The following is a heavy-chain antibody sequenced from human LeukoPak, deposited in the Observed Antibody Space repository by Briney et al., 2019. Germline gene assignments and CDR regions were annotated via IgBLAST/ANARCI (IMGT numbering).Heavy chain of an antibody. J-gene: IGHJ4*02. CDR3: ARAVGDSGHGRCFDY. V-gene: IGHV4-59*01. CDR2: VENTGNI. D-gene: IGHD5-12*01. Sequence: PSETLSLTCTVSDGSISSYYWSWIRQPPGKGLEWNGNVENTGNINYNPSLESRVTISVDTSKNQFSLRLNSVTAADTAVYYCARAVGDSGHGRCFDYWGQGTLVTVSS. CDR1: DGSISSYY.